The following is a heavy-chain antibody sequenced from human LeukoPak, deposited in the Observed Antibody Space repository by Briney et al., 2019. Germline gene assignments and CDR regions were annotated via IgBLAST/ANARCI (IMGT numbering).Heavy chain of an antibody. V-gene: IGHV3-30-3*01. CDR3: ARDTIFGVVIGYYFDY. D-gene: IGHD3-3*01. J-gene: IGHJ4*02. CDR1: GFTFSSYA. CDR2: ISYDGSNK. Sequence: GGSLRLSCAASGFTFSSYAMHWVRQAPGKGLEWVAVISYDGSNKYYADSVKGRFTISRDNSKNTLYLQMNSLRAEDTAEYYCARDTIFGVVIGYYFDYWGQGTLVTVSS.